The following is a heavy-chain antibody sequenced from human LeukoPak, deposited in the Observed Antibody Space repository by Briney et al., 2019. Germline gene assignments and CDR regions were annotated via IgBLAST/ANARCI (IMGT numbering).Heavy chain of an antibody. CDR1: GFTFSSYG. J-gene: IGHJ4*02. Sequence: GRSLRLSCAASGFTFSSYGIHWVRQAPGKGLEWVAVISYDGSNKYYADSVKGRFTISRDNSKNTLYLQMNSLRAEDTAVYYCAKEAGHSSGYYYFDYWGQGTLVTVSS. CDR2: ISYDGSNK. V-gene: IGHV3-30*18. D-gene: IGHD3-22*01. CDR3: AKEAGHSSGYYYFDY.